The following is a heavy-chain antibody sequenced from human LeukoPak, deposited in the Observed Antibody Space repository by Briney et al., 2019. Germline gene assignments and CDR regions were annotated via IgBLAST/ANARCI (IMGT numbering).Heavy chain of an antibody. CDR1: GFTYSSYD. Sequence: PGGSLRLSCAASGFTYSSYDMSWVRQAPGKGLEWVSGISGGGVSAYYADSVKGRFTISRDNSRHTLDLQVNSLRAEDTAVYYCARVANITTFGMDVWGQGTTVTVSS. CDR3: ARVANITTFGMDV. V-gene: IGHV3-23*01. CDR2: ISGGGVSA. J-gene: IGHJ6*02. D-gene: IGHD3-9*01.